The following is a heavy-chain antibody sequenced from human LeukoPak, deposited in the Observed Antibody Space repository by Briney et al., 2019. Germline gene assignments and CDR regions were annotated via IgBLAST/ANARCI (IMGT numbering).Heavy chain of an antibody. CDR1: GFTFSSYA. CDR3: ARDRPLTRN. D-gene: IGHD4-23*01. Sequence: GGSLRLSCAASGFTFSSYAMSWVRQAPGKGLEWVSSISSSSSYIYYADSVKGRFTISRDNAKNSLYLQMNSLRAEDTAVYYCARDRPLTRNWGQGTLVTVSS. V-gene: IGHV3-21*01. CDR2: ISSSSSYI. J-gene: IGHJ4*02.